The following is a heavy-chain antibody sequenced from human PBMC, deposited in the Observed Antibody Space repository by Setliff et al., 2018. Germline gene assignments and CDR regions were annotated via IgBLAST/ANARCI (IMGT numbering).Heavy chain of an antibody. D-gene: IGHD3-3*01. J-gene: IGHJ4*02. CDR2: IRQDGTNK. V-gene: IGHV3-7*03. Sequence: GGSLRLSCAASGFTFINYWMSWVRQAPGKGLEWVADIRQDGTNKYYADSVKGRFTISRDNAKNSLYLQMNSLRAEDTALYYCAREVWNYYDKSWSGYADHWGQGTLVTVSS. CDR3: AREVWNYYDKSWSGYADH. CDR1: GFTFINYW.